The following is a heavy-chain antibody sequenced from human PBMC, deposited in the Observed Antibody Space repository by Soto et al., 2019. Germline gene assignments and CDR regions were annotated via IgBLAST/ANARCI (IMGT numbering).Heavy chain of an antibody. CDR3: ARHGFYCDYASNYFDP. D-gene: IGHD3-16*01. J-gene: IGHJ5*02. CDR1: GYNFATYW. CDR2: IYPGNSDA. V-gene: IGHV5-51*01. Sequence: EVHLVQSGAEVRKPGESLRISCQASGYNFATYWIAWVRQMSGKGLEYMGIIYPGNSDARYSPSFQGQVTFSADKSISTAYLHWRSLKASDTAMYYCARHGFYCDYASNYFDPWGQGTLVTVSS.